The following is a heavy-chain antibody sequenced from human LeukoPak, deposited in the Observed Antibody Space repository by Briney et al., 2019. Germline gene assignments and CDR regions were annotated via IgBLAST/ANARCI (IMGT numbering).Heavy chain of an antibody. D-gene: IGHD3-10*01. V-gene: IGHV4-39*01. CDR2: IYYSGTT. Sequence: SETLSLTCTVSGGSISSSDYYWGWIRQPPGKGLEWIASIYYSGTTHYNPSHQSRVTMSVDTSKNQFSLKLSSVTAADTAVYYCARGVDYYGVWGQGTLVTVSS. CDR1: GGSISSSDYY. J-gene: IGHJ4*02. CDR3: ARGVDYYGV.